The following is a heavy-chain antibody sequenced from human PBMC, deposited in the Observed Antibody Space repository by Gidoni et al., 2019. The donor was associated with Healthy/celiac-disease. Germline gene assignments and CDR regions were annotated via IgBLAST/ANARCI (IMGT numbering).Heavy chain of an antibody. J-gene: IGHJ4*02. D-gene: IGHD3-22*01. CDR1: GFTFSSYW. Sequence: EVQLVESGGGLVQPGGPLRLSCAASGFTFSSYWMHWVRQAPGKGLVWVSRINSDGSSTSYADSVKGRFTISRDNAKNTLYLQMNSLRAEDTAVYYCASRYYYDSSGYYESLEDYWGQGTLVTVSS. CDR2: INSDGSST. V-gene: IGHV3-74*01. CDR3: ASRYYYDSSGYYESLEDY.